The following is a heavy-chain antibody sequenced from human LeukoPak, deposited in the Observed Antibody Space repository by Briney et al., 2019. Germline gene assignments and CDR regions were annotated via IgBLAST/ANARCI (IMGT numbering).Heavy chain of an antibody. J-gene: IGHJ4*02. CDR2: ISGSGGST. V-gene: IGHV3-23*01. CDR1: GFTFSSYA. D-gene: IGHD4-17*01. CDR3: AKDGYGDYRFDY. Sequence: PGGSLRLSCAASGFTFSSYAMSWVRQAPGKGLEWVSGISGSGGSTYYADSVKGRFTISRDNSKNTLYLQMNSLRAEDTAVYYCAKDGYGDYRFDYWGQGTLVTVSS.